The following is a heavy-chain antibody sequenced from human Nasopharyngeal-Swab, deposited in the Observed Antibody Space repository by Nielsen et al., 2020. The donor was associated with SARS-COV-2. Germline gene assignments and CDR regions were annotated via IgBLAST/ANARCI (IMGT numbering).Heavy chain of an antibody. Sequence: GSLRLSCTVSGGSISSSSYYWGWIRQPPGKGLEWIGTIYYSGSTYCNPSLKSRVTISVDTSKNQFSLKLSSVTAADTAVYYCARQCVPVVGPCNWLNPWGQGALVTVSS. D-gene: IGHD6-19*01. CDR2: IYYSGST. V-gene: IGHV4-39*01. CDR1: GGSISSSSYY. CDR3: ARQCVPVVGPCNWLNP. J-gene: IGHJ5*02.